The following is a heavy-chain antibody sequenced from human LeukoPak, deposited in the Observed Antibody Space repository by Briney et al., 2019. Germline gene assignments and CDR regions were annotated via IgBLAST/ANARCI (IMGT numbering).Heavy chain of an antibody. CDR1: GFTFSSSA. CDR2: IVVGSGNT. J-gene: IGHJ4*02. Sequence: GASVKVSCKASGFTFSSSAVQWVRQARGQRLEWIGWIVVGSGNTNYAQKFQERVTITRDMFTGTAYMELSSLRSEDTAVYFCAAETRSPHYSDFWGQGTLVTVSS. CDR3: AAETRSPHYSDF. V-gene: IGHV1-58*01. D-gene: IGHD2-21*01.